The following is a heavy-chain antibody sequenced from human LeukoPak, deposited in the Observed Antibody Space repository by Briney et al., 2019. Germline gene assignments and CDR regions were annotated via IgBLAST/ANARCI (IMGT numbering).Heavy chain of an antibody. D-gene: IGHD5-24*01. CDR1: GFTCSTYW. V-gene: IGHV3-74*01. CDR3: ARGFDGYPFGWWFDP. J-gene: IGHJ5*02. CDR2: VSADGSTT. Sequence: PGGSLRLSCVVSGFTCSTYWMHWVRQAPGKGLVWVSRVSADGSTTIYADSVKGRFTISRDNGINTVYLQMNSLRAEDTAVYYCARGFDGYPFGWWFDPWGRGTLVTVSS.